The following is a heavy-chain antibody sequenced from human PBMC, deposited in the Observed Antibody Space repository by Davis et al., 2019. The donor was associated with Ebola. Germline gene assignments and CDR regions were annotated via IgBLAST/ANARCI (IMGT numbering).Heavy chain of an antibody. D-gene: IGHD1-26*01. CDR2: FIPILGIA. CDR1: GATFSSYA. V-gene: IGHV1-69*04. CDR3: ARVSLGFGFDP. J-gene: IGHJ5*02. Sequence: AASVKVSCKASGATFSSYAISWVRQAPGQGLEWMGRFIPILGIANYAQKFQGRVTITADKSTSTAYMELSSLRSEDTAVYYCARVSLGFGFDPWGQGTLVTVSS.